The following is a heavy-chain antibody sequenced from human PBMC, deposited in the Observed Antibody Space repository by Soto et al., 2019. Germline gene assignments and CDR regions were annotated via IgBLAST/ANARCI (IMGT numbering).Heavy chain of an antibody. CDR1: GGSISSGGYH. V-gene: IGHV4-31*11. CDR2: IYYSGST. Sequence: SLCLTCAVSGGSISSGGYHWSWIRQHPGKGLEWIGYIYYSGSTYYNPSLKSRVTISVDTSKNQFSLKLSSVTAADTAVYYCARGKNWFDPWGKGTLVTVSS. CDR3: ARGKNWFDP. J-gene: IGHJ5*02.